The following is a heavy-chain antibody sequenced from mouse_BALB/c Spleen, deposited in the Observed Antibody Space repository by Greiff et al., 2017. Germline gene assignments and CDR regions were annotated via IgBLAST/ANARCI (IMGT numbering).Heavy chain of an antibody. D-gene: IGHD1-1*02. V-gene: IGHV10S3*01. CDR2: IRSKSNNYAT. Sequence: EVQLVETGGGLVQPKGSLKLSCAASGFTFNTNAMNWVRQAPGKGLEWVARIRSKSNNYATYYADSVKDRFTISRNDSQSMLYLQMNNLKTEDTAMYYCVRENGVYAMDYWGQGTSVTVSS. J-gene: IGHJ4*01. CDR3: VRENGVYAMDY. CDR1: GFTFNTNA.